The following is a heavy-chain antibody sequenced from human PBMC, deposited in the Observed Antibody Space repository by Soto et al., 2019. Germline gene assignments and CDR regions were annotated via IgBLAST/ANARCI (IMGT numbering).Heavy chain of an antibody. Sequence: QVQMQESGPGLVKPSETLSLTCTASGCAISSYNCSWIRQPPGKGLEWIGYIYYGGSTNYNPSLKSRVTISVDTSKKQFSLKLSSVTAADTAVYYCARARTMDVWGQGTTVTGSS. CDR2: IYYGGST. J-gene: IGHJ6*02. CDR3: ARARTMDV. CDR1: GCAISSYN. V-gene: IGHV4-59*01.